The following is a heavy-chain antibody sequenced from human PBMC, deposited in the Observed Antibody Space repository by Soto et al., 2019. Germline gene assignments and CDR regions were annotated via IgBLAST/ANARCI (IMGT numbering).Heavy chain of an antibody. Sequence: EVQLVESGGGLVQPGGSLRLSCAASGFTFSTYDMHWVRQASGKGLEWVSSIGHAGDTYYAGSVKGRFTISRDNAKNAFYLQMNSLGVGDKAVYYCASLGARIYWGQGSLVTVSS. CDR3: ASLGARIY. J-gene: IGHJ4*02. CDR2: IGHAGDT. V-gene: IGHV3-13*04. CDR1: GFTFSTYD. D-gene: IGHD3-16*01.